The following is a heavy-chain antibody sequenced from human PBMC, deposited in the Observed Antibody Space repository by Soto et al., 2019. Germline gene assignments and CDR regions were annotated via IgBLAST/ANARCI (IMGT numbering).Heavy chain of an antibody. V-gene: IGHV5-51*01. D-gene: IGHD5-12*01. Sequence: PGESLKISCKGSGYSFTSYWIGWVRQMPGKGLEWMGIIYPGDSDTRYSPSFQGQVTISADKSISTAYLQWSSLKASDTAMYYCARLRQADLSGRYYYYGMDVWGQGTTVTVSS. CDR3: ARLRQADLSGRYYYYGMDV. CDR1: GYSFTSYW. J-gene: IGHJ6*02. CDR2: IYPGDSDT.